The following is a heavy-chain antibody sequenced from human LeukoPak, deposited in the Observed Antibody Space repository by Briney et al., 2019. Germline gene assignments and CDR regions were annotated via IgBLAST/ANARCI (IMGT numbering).Heavy chain of an antibody. Sequence: PSETLSLTCTVSGGSISSYYWNWIRQPPGKGLEWIGEISHGGSTNYNPSLKSRVTISVDKSENHFSLKLSSVTAADTAVYYCAKNSGNSDFDYWGQGTLITVSS. V-gene: IGHV4-59*12. D-gene: IGHD1-26*01. CDR1: GGSISSYY. J-gene: IGHJ4*02. CDR2: ISHGGST. CDR3: AKNSGNSDFDY.